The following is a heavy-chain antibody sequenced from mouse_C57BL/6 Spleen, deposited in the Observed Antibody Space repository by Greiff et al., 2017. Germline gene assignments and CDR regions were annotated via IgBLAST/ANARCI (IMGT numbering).Heavy chain of an antibody. J-gene: IGHJ3*01. CDR3: ARRVTGGGFAY. CDR1: GYTFTSYW. CDR2: IYPSDSET. Sequence: QVQLQQPGAELVRPGSSVKLSCKASGYTFTSYWMDWVKQRPGQGLEWIGNIYPSDSETNYNQKFKDKATLTVDKSSSTAYMQLSSLTSEDSAVYYCARRVTGGGFAYWGQGTLVTVSA. D-gene: IGHD2-13*01. V-gene: IGHV1-61*01.